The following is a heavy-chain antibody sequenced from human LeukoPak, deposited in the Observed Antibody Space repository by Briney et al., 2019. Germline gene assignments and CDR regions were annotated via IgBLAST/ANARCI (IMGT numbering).Heavy chain of an antibody. CDR3: ARGDWDIVVVVADYYYYGMDV. D-gene: IGHD2-15*01. CDR1: GFTFSRFE. V-gene: IGHV3-30*03. J-gene: IGHJ6*02. Sequence: PGGSLRLSCAASGFTFSRFEMHWVRQAPGKGLEWVAVISNDGSSKYYRDSVKGRFTISRDNSKNTLYLQMSSLRAEDTAVYYCARGDWDIVVVVADYYYYGMDVWGQGTTVTVSS. CDR2: ISNDGSSK.